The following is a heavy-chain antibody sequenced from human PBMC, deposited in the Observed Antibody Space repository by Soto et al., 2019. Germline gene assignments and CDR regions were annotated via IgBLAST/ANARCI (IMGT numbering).Heavy chain of an antibody. Sequence: PSQTPSLTRAIPGDSVSSNDATWNWVRQSPSRGLEWLGRTYYKSGWYNNSGVSVESRITIDPDTSKNQFSLHLSSVTPEDTAVYYCARQRSGMDVWGQGTTV. CDR2: TYYKSGWYN. J-gene: IGHJ6*02. CDR3: ARQRSGMDV. V-gene: IGHV6-1*01. CDR1: GDSVSSNDAT.